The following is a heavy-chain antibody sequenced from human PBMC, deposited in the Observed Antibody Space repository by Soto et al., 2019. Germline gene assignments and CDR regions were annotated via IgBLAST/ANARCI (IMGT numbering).Heavy chain of an antibody. D-gene: IGHD3-3*01. Sequence: KASETLSLTCTVSGGSVSSGSYYWSWIRQPPGKGLEWIGYIYYSGSTNYNPSLKSRVTISVDTSKNQFSLKLSSVTAADTAVYYCAGTSYDFWSGYYSYYYYGMDVWGQGTTVTVSS. V-gene: IGHV4-61*01. CDR2: IYYSGST. J-gene: IGHJ6*02. CDR3: AGTSYDFWSGYYSYYYYGMDV. CDR1: GGSVSSGSYY.